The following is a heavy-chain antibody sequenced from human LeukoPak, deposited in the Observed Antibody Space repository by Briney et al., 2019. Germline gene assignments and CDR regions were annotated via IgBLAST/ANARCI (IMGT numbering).Heavy chain of an antibody. J-gene: IGHJ4*02. CDR3: AKRSGYYSPFDY. D-gene: IGHD3-3*01. CDR1: GGSISSSSYY. V-gene: IGHV4-39*07. Sequence: SETLSLTCTVSGGSISSSSYYWGWIRQPPGKGLEWIGSIYYSGSTYYNPSLKSRVTISVDTSKNQFSLKLSSVTAADTAVYYCAKRSGYYSPFDYWGQGTLVTVXX. CDR2: IYYSGST.